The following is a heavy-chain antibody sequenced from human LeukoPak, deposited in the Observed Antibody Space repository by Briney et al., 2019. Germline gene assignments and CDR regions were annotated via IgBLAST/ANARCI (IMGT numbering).Heavy chain of an antibody. CDR2: IYYSGST. Sequence: KPSETLSLTCTVSGGSISSSSYYWGWIRQPPGKGLEWIGSIYYSGSTYYNPSLKSRVTMSVDTSKNQFSLKLSSVTAADTAVYYCARDQGYNSSYFDYWGQGTLVTVSS. CDR1: GGSISSSSYY. V-gene: IGHV4-39*07. CDR3: ARDQGYNSSYFDY. D-gene: IGHD6-13*01. J-gene: IGHJ4*02.